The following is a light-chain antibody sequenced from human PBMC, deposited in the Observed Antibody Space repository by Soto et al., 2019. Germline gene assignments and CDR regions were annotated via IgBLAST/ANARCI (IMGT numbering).Light chain of an antibody. CDR1: QSVSSSY. Sequence: EIVLTQSPGTLSLSPGERATLSCRASQSVSSSYLAWYQQKPGQAPRLLIYGASSRATAIPDRCSGCGSGTDFNLTISSLETDAVAVDYCQPGGSWRATFGQGTKVDIK. CDR3: QPGGSWRAT. CDR2: GAS. J-gene: IGKJ1*01. V-gene: IGKV3-20*01.